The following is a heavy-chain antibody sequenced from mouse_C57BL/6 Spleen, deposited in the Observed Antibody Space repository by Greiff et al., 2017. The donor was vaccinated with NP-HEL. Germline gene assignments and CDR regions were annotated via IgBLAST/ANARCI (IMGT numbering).Heavy chain of an antibody. CDR1: GYTFTSYW. CDR2: IYPGSGST. Sequence: QVQLKQPGAELVKPGASVKMSCKASGYTFTSYWITWVKQRPGQGLEWIGDIYPGSGSTNYNEKFKSKATLTVDTSSSTAYMQLSSRTSEDSAVYYCARGDLGYFDYWGQGTTLTVSS. CDR3: ARGDLGYFDY. V-gene: IGHV1-55*01. D-gene: IGHD2-10*02. J-gene: IGHJ2*01.